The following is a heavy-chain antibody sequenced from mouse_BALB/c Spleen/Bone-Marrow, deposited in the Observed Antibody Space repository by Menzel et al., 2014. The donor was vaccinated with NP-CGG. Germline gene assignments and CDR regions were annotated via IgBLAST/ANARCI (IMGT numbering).Heavy chain of an antibody. D-gene: IGHD2-4*01. V-gene: IGHV10-1*02. CDR2: IRSKSNNYAT. Sequence: EVQVVESGGGLVQPKGSLKLSCAASGFTFNMYALHWVRQAPGKGLEWVARIRSKSNNYATYYADSVKDRFTISRDDSQTKLYLQMNNLKTEDTAKYYCVRAISYDFYYAMDYWGQGTSVTVSS. J-gene: IGHJ4*01. CDR3: VRAISYDFYYAMDY. CDR1: GFTFNMYA.